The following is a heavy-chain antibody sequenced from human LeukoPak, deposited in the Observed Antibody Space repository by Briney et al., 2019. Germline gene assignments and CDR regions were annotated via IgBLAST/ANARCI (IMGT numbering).Heavy chain of an antibody. CDR3: ARDYYDSSGYYGRVVNFDY. V-gene: IGHV1-18*01. J-gene: IGHJ4*02. D-gene: IGHD3-22*01. Sequence: GASVKVSCKASGYTFTSYGISWVRQAPGQGLEWMGWISAYNGNTNYAQKLQGRVTMTTDTSTSTAYMELRSLRSDDTAVYYCARDYYDSSGYYGRVVNFDYWGQETLVTVSS. CDR2: ISAYNGNT. CDR1: GYTFTSYG.